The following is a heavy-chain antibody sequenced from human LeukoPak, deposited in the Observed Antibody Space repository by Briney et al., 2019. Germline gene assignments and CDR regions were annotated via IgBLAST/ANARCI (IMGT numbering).Heavy chain of an antibody. D-gene: IGHD3-16*02. V-gene: IGHV3-23*01. CDR2: ISGSGGST. Sequence: GGSLRLSCAASGFTFSSYAMSWVRQAPGKWLEWVSAISGSGGSTYYADSVKGRFTISRDNSKNTLYLQMNSLRAKDTAVDCCAKNVRYPPVDYWGQGTLVTVSS. CDR3: AKNVRYPPVDY. J-gene: IGHJ4*02. CDR1: GFTFSSYA.